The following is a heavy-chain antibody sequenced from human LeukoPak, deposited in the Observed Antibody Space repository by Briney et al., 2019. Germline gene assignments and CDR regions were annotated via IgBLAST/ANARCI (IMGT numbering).Heavy chain of an antibody. CDR1: GDSITNPKW. V-gene: IGHV4-4*02. D-gene: IGHD3-22*01. CDR2: IYHSGST. J-gene: IGHJ4*02. CDR3: ANLHDYYDSSGYYLY. Sequence: SETLSLTCAVSGDSITNPKWWSWVRQPPGKGLEWLGEIYHSGSTNYNPSLKSRVTISVDKSKNQFSLKLSSVTAADTAVYYCANLHDYYDSSGYYLYWGQGTLVTVSS.